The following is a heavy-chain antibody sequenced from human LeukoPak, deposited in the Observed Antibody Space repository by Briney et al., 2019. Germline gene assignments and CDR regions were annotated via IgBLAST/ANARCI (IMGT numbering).Heavy chain of an antibody. CDR1: GYTFTSYY. Sequence: ASVKVSCKASGYTFTSYYMHWVRQAPGQGLGWMGIINPSGGSTSYAQKFQGRVTMTRDTSTSTVYMELSSLRSEDTAVYYCARDPSTVWGLHYFDYWGQGTLVTVSS. J-gene: IGHJ4*02. D-gene: IGHD3-16*01. CDR3: ARDPSTVWGLHYFDY. CDR2: INPSGGST. V-gene: IGHV1-46*01.